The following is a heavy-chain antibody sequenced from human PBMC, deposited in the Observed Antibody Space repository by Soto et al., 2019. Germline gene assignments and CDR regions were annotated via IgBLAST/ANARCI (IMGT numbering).Heavy chain of an antibody. CDR2: INHSGST. CDR1: GGSFSGYY. J-gene: IGHJ4*02. Sequence: SETLSLTCAVYGGSFSGYYWSWIRQPPGKGLEWIGEINHSGSTNYNPSLKSRVTISVDTSKNQFSLKLSSVTAADTAVYYCARGASSSWLYWGQGTLVTVSS. V-gene: IGHV4-34*01. CDR3: ARGASSSWLY. D-gene: IGHD6-6*01.